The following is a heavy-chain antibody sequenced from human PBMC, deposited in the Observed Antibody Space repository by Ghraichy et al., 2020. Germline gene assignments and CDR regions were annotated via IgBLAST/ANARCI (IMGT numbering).Heavy chain of an antibody. CDR2: ISVFNGNT. Sequence: ASVKVSCKASGYTFTSYGINWVRQAPGQGLEWMGWISVFNGNTNYAQKFQGRVTMTTDTSTSTADMELRSLRSDDTAVYYCARGETYSGTYGSYYYYDMDVWGQGTTVTVSS. CDR1: GYTFTSYG. D-gene: IGHD1-26*01. J-gene: IGHJ6*02. CDR3: ARGETYSGTYGSYYYYDMDV. V-gene: IGHV1-18*01.